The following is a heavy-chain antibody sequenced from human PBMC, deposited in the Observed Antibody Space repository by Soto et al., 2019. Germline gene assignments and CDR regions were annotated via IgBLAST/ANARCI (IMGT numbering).Heavy chain of an antibody. CDR3: SKGFLARHVAD. J-gene: IGHJ4*02. CDR2: VSGSGDNT. Sequence: PGGSLRLSCAASGFAFTTYTIGWVRQAPGKGLEWVAVVSGSGDNTYYPDSVKGRFTISRDNSKNTVYLQMNSLRAEDSAIYYCSKGFLARHVADWGQGTLITVSS. V-gene: IGHV3-23*01. D-gene: IGHD3-10*02. CDR1: GFAFTTYT.